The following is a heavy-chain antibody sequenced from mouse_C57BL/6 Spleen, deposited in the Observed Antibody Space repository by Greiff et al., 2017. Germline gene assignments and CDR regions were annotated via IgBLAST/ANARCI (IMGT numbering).Heavy chain of an antibody. J-gene: IGHJ1*03. Sequence: VQLQQSGAELVKPGASVKLSCKASGYTFTSYWMHWVKQRPGQGLEWIGMIHPNSGSTNYNEKFKSKATLTVDKSSSTAYMQLSSLTSEDSAVYYCARSFYGSRPYWYFDVWGTGTTVTVSS. V-gene: IGHV1-64*01. CDR3: ARSFYGSRPYWYFDV. D-gene: IGHD1-1*01. CDR2: IHPNSGST. CDR1: GYTFTSYW.